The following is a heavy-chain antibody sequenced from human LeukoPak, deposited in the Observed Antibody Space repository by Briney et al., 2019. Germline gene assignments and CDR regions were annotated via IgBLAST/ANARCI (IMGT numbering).Heavy chain of an antibody. CDR2: ISGSGGST. V-gene: IGHV3-23*01. D-gene: IGHD6-6*01. J-gene: IGHJ4*02. Sequence: GGSLRLSCAASGFTFSSYAMSWVRQAPGKGLEWVSAISGSGGSTYYADSVKGRFTISRDDSKNTLYLQMNSLRAEDTAVYYCAKRGSSSVAGDYWGQGTLVTVSS. CDR1: GFTFSSYA. CDR3: AKRGSSSVAGDY.